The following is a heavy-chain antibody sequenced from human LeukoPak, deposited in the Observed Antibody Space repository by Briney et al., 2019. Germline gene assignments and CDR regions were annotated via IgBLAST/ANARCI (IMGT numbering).Heavy chain of an antibody. J-gene: IGHJ4*02. D-gene: IGHD6-19*01. CDR2: INPNSGGT. V-gene: IGHV1-2*02. Sequence: EASVKVSCKASGYTFTGYYMHWVRQAPGQGLEWMGWINPNSGGTNYAQKFQGRVTMTRDTSISTAYMELSRVRSDDTAVYYCAREGSSSGWSGVDYWGQGTLVTVSS. CDR3: AREGSSSGWSGVDY. CDR1: GYTFTGYY.